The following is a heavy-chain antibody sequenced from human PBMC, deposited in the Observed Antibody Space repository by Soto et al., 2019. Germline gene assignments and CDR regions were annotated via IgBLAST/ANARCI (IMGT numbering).Heavy chain of an antibody. D-gene: IGHD3-9*01. CDR2: IWYDGSNK. CDR1: GFTFSSYG. J-gene: IGHJ4*02. V-gene: IGHV3-33*01. Sequence: GGSLRLSCAASGFTFSSYGMHWVRQAPGKGLEWVAVIWYDGSNKYYADSVKGRFTISRDNSKNTLYLQMNSLRAEDTAVYYCASSYFDWLLPAHFDYWGQGTLVTVSS. CDR3: ASSYFDWLLPAHFDY.